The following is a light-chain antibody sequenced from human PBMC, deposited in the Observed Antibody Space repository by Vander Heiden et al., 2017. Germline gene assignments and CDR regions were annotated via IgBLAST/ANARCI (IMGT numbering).Light chain of an antibody. J-gene: IGLJ1*01. CDR2: DVS. CDR3: SSYTSSSTYV. V-gene: IGLV2-14*01. Sequence: QSALTQPASVSGSPGQSITISCTGTSSDVGGYNYVSWYQQPPGKAPNLMIYDVSNRPSGVSNRFSGSKSGNTASMTISGLQAEDEADYYCSSYTSSSTYVFGTGTKVTVL. CDR1: SSDVGGYNY.